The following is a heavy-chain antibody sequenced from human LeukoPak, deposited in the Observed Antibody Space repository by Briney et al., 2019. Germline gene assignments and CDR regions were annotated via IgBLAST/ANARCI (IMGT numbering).Heavy chain of an antibody. CDR1: GGSISSSSYY. J-gene: IGHJ4*02. Sequence: SETLSLTCTVSGGSISSSSYYWGWIRQPPGKGLEWIGSIYYSGSTYYNPSLKSRVTISVDTSKNQFSLKLSSVTAADTAVYYCARDIGSYYYDSSGYYPFDYWGQGTLVTVSS. V-gene: IGHV4-39*07. CDR2: IYYSGST. D-gene: IGHD3-22*01. CDR3: ARDIGSYYYDSSGYYPFDY.